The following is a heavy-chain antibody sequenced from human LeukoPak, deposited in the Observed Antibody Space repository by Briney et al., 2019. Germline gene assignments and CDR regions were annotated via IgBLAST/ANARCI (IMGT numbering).Heavy chain of an antibody. CDR3: ARDRSMTTVTTRLDY. CDR1: GGSMSNYY. Sequence: PSETLSLTCTVSGGSMSNYYWSWIRQPAGKGLEWIGRISTSGGTNYNPSLKSRVTMSVDTSKNQFSLKLSSVTAADTAVYYCARDRSMTTVTTRLDYWGQGTLVTVSS. V-gene: IGHV4-4*07. J-gene: IGHJ4*02. D-gene: IGHD4-17*01. CDR2: ISTSGGT.